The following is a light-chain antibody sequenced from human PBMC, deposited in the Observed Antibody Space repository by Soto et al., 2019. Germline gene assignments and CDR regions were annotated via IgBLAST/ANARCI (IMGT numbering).Light chain of an antibody. CDR1: QSVSTY. CDR3: EKHSNWPLT. V-gene: IGKV3-11*01. J-gene: IGKJ1*01. Sequence: EIVLTQSPATLSLSPGDRATLSCRASQSVSTYLAWYQQKPGQPPRLLIFDASNRATGIPARFSASGSRTDFTLTISSLVAAYFAVEYSEKHSNWPLTFGPGTKV. CDR2: DAS.